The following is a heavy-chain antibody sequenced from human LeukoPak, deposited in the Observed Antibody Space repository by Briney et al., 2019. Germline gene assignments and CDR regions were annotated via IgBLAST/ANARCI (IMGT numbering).Heavy chain of an antibody. D-gene: IGHD4-23*01. Sequence: EASVKVSCKASGGTFSSYAISWVRQAPGQGLEWMGGIIPIFGTANYAQKFQGRVTITADESTSTAYMELSSLRSEDTAVYYCAREAPPYGGNSDGGYWGQGTLVTVSS. J-gene: IGHJ4*02. CDR1: GGTFSSYA. CDR2: IIPIFGTA. CDR3: AREAPPYGGNSDGGY. V-gene: IGHV1-69*01.